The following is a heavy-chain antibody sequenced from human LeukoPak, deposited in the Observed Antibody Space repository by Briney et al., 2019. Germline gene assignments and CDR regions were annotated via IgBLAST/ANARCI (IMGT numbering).Heavy chain of an antibody. V-gene: IGHV3-66*01. J-gene: IGHJ5*02. CDR1: TFTVSSTF. CDR2: IYTGGGT. Sequence: GGSLRLSCVASTFTVSSTFMSWVRQAPGKGLEWVSTIYTGGGTDYADSVKGRFTIPRESFKNTLYLQMNSLRDEDTAVYYCARGPPFDPWGQGTLVTVSS. CDR3: ARGPPFDP.